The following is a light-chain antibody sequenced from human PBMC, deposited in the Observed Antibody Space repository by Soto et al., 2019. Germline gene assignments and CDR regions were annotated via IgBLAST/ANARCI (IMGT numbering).Light chain of an antibody. CDR1: SSDIGTYNL. Sequence: QSVLTQPASVSGSPGQSITISCTGTSSDIGTYNLVSWYQQHPGEAPKLMIYEGSKRPSGVSNRFSGSKSGNTASLTISGLQAEDEANYYCCSYAGSNTFVFGTGTKLTVL. CDR3: CSYAGSNTFV. CDR2: EGS. V-gene: IGLV2-23*01. J-gene: IGLJ1*01.